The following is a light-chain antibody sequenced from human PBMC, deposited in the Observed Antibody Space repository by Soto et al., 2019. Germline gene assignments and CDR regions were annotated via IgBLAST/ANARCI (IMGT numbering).Light chain of an antibody. CDR3: QQYGSSPPLT. J-gene: IGKJ4*01. CDR1: QSVSSSY. CDR2: GAS. Sequence: EIVLTQSPCTLSLSPGDRATLSCRASQSVSSSYLAWYQQKPGQAPRLLXYGASSRATGIPDRFSGSGSGTDFTLTISRLEPEDFAVYYCQQYGSSPPLTFGGGTKVDIK. V-gene: IGKV3-20*01.